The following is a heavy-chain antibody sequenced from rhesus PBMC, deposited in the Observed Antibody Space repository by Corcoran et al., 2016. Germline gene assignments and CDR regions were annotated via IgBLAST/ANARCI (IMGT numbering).Heavy chain of an antibody. CDR2: IDPSDSET. J-gene: IGHJ2*01. CDR3: ARTYQGI. CDR1: GYSFTSYW. Sequence: EVQLVQSGAEVKRPGESLKISCKTSGYSFTSYWISWVRQMPGKGLEWMGAIDPSDSETRYSPSLQGQVTISADKSISTAYLQWSSLKASDSATYYCARTYQGIWGPGTPITISS. D-gene: IGHD1-1*01. V-gene: IGHV5-2*01.